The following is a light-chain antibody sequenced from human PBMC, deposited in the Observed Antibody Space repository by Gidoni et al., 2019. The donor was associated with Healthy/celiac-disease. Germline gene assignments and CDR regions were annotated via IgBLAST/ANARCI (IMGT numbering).Light chain of an antibody. CDR2: WAS. CDR3: QQYYSTPP. J-gene: IGKJ1*01. V-gene: IGKV4-1*01. Sequence: DIVMTQSPDSLAVSLGGRATINCKSSQRVLYSSNNKNYVAWYQQKPGQPPKLLIYWASTRESGVPDRFSGSGSGTDFTLTISSLQAEDVAVYYCQQYYSTPPFGQXTKVEIK. CDR1: QRVLYSSNNKNY.